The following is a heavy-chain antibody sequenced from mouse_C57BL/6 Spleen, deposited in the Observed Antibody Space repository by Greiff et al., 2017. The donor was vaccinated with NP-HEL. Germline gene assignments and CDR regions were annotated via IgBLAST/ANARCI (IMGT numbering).Heavy chain of an antibody. J-gene: IGHJ2*01. V-gene: IGHV14-1*01. CDR2: IDPEDGDT. Sequence: EVQGVESGAELVRPGASVKLSCTASGFNIKDYYMHWVKQRPEQGLEWIGRIDPEDGDTEYAPKFQGKATMTADTSSNTAYLQLRSVTSEDTAVYCCNTLEVTTGGDLFDYWGQGTTLTVSS. D-gene: IGHD1-1*01. CDR1: GFNIKDYY. CDR3: NTLEVTTGGDLFDY.